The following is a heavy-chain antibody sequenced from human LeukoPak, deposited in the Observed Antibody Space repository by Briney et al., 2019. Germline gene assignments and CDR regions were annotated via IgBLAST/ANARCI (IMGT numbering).Heavy chain of an antibody. CDR3: ARDPAGY. CDR2: ISSSSSTI. CDR1: GFTFSSYS. Sequence: GRSLRLSCAASGFTFSSYSMNWVRQAPGEGLEWVSYISSSSSTIYYADSVKGRFTISRDNAKNSLYLQMNSLRAEDTAVYYCARDPAGYWGQGTLVTVSS. J-gene: IGHJ4*02. V-gene: IGHV3-48*04.